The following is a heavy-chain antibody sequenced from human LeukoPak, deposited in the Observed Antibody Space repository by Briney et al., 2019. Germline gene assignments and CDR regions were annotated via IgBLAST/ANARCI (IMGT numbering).Heavy chain of an antibody. CDR2: VYYSGST. CDR3: ARRKGASLDY. Sequence: SETLSLTCTVSGGSISSHYWSWIRQPPGKGLEWIGYVYYSGSTNYNPSLKSRVTISVDTSKNQFSLKLSSVTAADTAVYYCARRKGASLDYWGQGSLVTVSS. D-gene: IGHD3-16*01. J-gene: IGHJ4*02. CDR1: GGSISSHY. V-gene: IGHV4-59*08.